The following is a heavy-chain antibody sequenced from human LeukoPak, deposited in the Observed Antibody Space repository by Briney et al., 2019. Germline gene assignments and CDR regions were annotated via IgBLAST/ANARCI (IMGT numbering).Heavy chain of an antibody. CDR1: GFTFSTYA. CDR3: AKGRESSSWTPLGMDV. Sequence: PGGSLRLSCAASGFTFSTYAMQWARQAPGRGLEWVAVISYDGSNKYYPDSVKGRFTISRDNSKNTLYLQMTSLRAEDTAVYYCAKGRESSSWTPLGMDVWGQGTTVTVSS. J-gene: IGHJ6*02. CDR2: ISYDGSNK. V-gene: IGHV3-30*18. D-gene: IGHD6-13*01.